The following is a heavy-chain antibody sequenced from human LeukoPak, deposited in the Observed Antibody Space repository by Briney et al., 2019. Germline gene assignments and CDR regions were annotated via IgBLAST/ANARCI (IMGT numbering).Heavy chain of an antibody. V-gene: IGHV3-21*04. D-gene: IGHD2-2*01. CDR1: GFTFSSYS. CDR3: AAYCSSTSCRQDAFDI. CDR2: ISSSSSYI. J-gene: IGHJ3*02. Sequence: GGSLRLSCAASGFTFSSYSMNWVRQAPGKGLEWVSSISSSSSYIYYADSVKGRFTISRDNSKNTLYLQMNSLRAEDTAVYYCAAYCSSTSCRQDAFDIWGQGTMVTVSS.